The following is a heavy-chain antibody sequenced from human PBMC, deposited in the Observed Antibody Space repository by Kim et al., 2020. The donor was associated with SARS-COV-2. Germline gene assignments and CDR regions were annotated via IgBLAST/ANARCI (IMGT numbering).Heavy chain of an antibody. CDR3: AKRGNSGTQGGFAY. D-gene: IGHD1-26*01. Sequence: GGSLRLSCAASGFTFGSYAMSWVRQAPGKGLEWVSAIASGGGSTYYAASVKGRFTISRDNSKNTLSLQMNSLRAEDTAVYYCAKRGNSGTQGGFAYWGQG. CDR2: IASGGGST. V-gene: IGHV3-23*01. CDR1: GFTFGSYA. J-gene: IGHJ4*02.